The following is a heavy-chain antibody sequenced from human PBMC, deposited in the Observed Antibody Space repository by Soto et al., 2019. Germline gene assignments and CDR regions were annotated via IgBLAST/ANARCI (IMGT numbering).Heavy chain of an antibody. Sequence: PGGSLRLSCEASGFRVSSNYMSWVRQAPGKGLECVSTITGSGDSTYYADSVKGRFTISRDNSKNTLYLQMNSLRADDTAVYYCARHRVYNWNDGGTNNWFDPWGQGTLVTVSS. D-gene: IGHD1-1*01. CDR1: GFRVSSNY. CDR3: ARHRVYNWNDGGTNNWFDP. V-gene: IGHV3-23*01. J-gene: IGHJ5*02. CDR2: ITGSGDST.